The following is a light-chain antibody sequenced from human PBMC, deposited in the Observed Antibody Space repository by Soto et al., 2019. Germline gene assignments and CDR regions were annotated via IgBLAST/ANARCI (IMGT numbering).Light chain of an antibody. Sequence: QSVLTQPPSVSGSPGQSVTISCTATTTDIGNYDSVSWYQQAPGTAPKLIIYDVNNRPSGAPDRFSGSTSGNTASLTISGLQAEDETDYFCSLYSSNGSLIFGPGTKATVL. CDR2: DVN. CDR3: SLYSSNGSLI. V-gene: IGLV2-18*01. CDR1: TTDIGNYDS. J-gene: IGLJ1*01.